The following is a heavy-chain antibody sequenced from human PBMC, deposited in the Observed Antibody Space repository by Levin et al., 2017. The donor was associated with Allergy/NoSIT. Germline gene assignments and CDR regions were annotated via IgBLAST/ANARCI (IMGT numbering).Heavy chain of an antibody. CDR2: ISYDGSNI. Sequence: LKISCAASGFSFSSYGMHWVRQAPGKGLEWVTYISYDGSNIYYGDSVKGRFTISRDNSKNTLHLQVISLRPEDTAMYYCAKLGHSGRATFIDYWGQGTLVTVYS. D-gene: IGHD6-19*01. J-gene: IGHJ4*02. CDR3: AKLGHSGRATFIDY. CDR1: GFSFSSYG. V-gene: IGHV3-30*18.